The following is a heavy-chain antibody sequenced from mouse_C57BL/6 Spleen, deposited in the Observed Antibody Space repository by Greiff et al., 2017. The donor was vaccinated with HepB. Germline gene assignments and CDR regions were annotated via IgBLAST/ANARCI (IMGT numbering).Heavy chain of an antibody. D-gene: IGHD2-3*01. Sequence: VQLQQSGAELARPGASVKLSCKASGYTFTSYGISWVKQRTGQGLEWIGEIYPRSGNTYYNEKFKGKATLTADKSSSTAYMKLRSLTSEDSAVYVGARRNDGYYLFAYWGQGTLVTVSA. CDR2: IYPRSGNT. CDR3: ARRNDGYYLFAY. J-gene: IGHJ3*01. CDR1: GYTFTSYG. V-gene: IGHV1-81*01.